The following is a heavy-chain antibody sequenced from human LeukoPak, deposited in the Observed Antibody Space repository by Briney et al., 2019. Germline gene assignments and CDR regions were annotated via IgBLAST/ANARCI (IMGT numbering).Heavy chain of an antibody. J-gene: IGHJ5*02. CDR3: ARVRGESPRWFDP. CDR2: INNDGSRT. CDR1: GFTFSSYW. D-gene: IGHD3-10*01. V-gene: IGHV3-74*01. Sequence: RSGGSLRLSCAASGFTFSSYWMHWVRQAPGKGLVWVAHINNDGSRTNYADSVKGRFTVSRDNAKNMLYLQMNSLRVEDTAVYYCARVRGESPRWFDPWGQGTLVTVSS.